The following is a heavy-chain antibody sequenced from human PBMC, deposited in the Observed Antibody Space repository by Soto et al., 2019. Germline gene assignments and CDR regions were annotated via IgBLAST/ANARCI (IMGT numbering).Heavy chain of an antibody. Sequence: EVQLVESGGGLVKPGGSLRLSCAASGFTFSNAWMSWVRQAPGKGLEWVGRIKSKTDGGTTDYAAPVKGRFTISRDDSKNTLYLQMNSLKTEDTAVYYCTTEGPGYCSCGSCYAIDYWGQGPLVTVSS. V-gene: IGHV3-15*01. J-gene: IGHJ4*02. D-gene: IGHD2-15*01. CDR1: GFTFSNAW. CDR2: IKSKTDGGTT. CDR3: TTEGPGYCSCGSCYAIDY.